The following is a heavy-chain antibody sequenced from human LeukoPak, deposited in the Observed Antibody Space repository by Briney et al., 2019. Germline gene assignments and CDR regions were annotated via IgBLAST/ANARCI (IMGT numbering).Heavy chain of an antibody. CDR1: GDSFISHT. CDR3: AREYDSRARFDS. V-gene: IGHV3-48*01. CDR2: IGYSGSPI. Sequence: GGSLRLSCAGSGDSFISHTMIWVRQAPGKGLEWISYIGYSGSPIYYADSVKGRFCISRDDAKTSLYLHMNSLRAEDTAFYYCAREYDSRARFDSWGQGILVTVSS. D-gene: IGHD4-11*01. J-gene: IGHJ4*02.